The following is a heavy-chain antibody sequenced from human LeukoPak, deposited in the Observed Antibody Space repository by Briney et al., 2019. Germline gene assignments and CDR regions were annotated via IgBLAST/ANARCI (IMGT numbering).Heavy chain of an antibody. V-gene: IGHV4-59*01. CDR2: IYYSGST. D-gene: IGHD3-10*01. Sequence: SETLSLTCTVSGGSISSYYWSWIRQPPGKGLGWIGYIYYSGSTNYNPSLKSRVTISVDTSKNQLSLKLTSVTAADTAVYYCARDRVTSATTSGNWFDPWGQGTLVTVSS. J-gene: IGHJ5*02. CDR1: GGSISSYY. CDR3: ARDRVTSATTSGNWFDP.